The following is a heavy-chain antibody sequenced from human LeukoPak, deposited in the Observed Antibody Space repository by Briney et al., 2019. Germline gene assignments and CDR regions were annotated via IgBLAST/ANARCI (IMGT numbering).Heavy chain of an antibody. D-gene: IGHD6-13*01. CDR1: GFTFSSFD. Sequence: HSGGSLRLSCAASGFTFSSFDMGWVRQAPGKGLEWVSGISGSGINTYYADSVKGRFTISRDNSKGTLYLQMNSLRAEDTAVYYCAKRYTSGWYQYYFDCWGQGTLVTVSS. J-gene: IGHJ4*02. V-gene: IGHV3-23*01. CDR3: AKRYTSGWYQYYFDC. CDR2: ISGSGINT.